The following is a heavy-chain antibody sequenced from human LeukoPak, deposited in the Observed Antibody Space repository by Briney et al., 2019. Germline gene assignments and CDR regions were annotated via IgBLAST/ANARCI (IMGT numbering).Heavy chain of an antibody. J-gene: IGHJ4*02. V-gene: IGHV4-59*01. CDR3: TRGTKTGYTGYDWNY. D-gene: IGHD5-12*01. CDR1: GGSISSYY. CDR2: IYYSGST. Sequence: SETLSLTCTVSGGSISSYYWSWIRQPPGKGLEWIGYIYYSGSTSYNPSLKSRVTISVDTSSNQFSLMLRSVTAADTAVYYCTRGTKTGYTGYDWNYWGQGSLVTVSS.